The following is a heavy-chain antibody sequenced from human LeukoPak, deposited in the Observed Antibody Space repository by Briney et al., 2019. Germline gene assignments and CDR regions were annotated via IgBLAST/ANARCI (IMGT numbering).Heavy chain of an antibody. V-gene: IGHV1-18*01. CDR1: GYPFRSFG. CDR3: GSASRGFGLSVIIGN. Sequence: ASVKVSCKASGYPFRSFGISWVRQAPGQGLEWMGWISPCNGNIQYAPKIQDRVTMTTDTSTSTAYMELRSLTSDDTAIYLRGSASRGFGLSVIIGNWGQGTLVIVSS. CDR2: ISPCNGNI. D-gene: IGHD2-2*01. J-gene: IGHJ4*02.